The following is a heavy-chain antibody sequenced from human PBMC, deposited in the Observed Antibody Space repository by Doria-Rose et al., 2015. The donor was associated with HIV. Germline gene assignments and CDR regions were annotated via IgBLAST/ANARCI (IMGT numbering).Heavy chain of an antibody. D-gene: IGHD6-13*01. CDR3: ARIKSSRWYHKYYFDF. CDR1: GVSLSSPGMG. J-gene: IGHJ4*02. Sequence: QVTLKESGLVLVKPTETLTLTCTVSGVSLSSPGMGVSWIRQPPGKALEWLANIFSDDERSYKTPLKSRLTISRCTSKSQVVLTMTDMDPVDTATYYCARIKSSRWYHKYYFDFWGQGTLVIVSA. V-gene: IGHV2-26*01. CDR2: IFSDDER.